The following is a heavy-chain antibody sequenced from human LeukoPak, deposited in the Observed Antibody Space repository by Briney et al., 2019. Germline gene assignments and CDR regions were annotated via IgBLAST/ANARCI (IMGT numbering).Heavy chain of an antibody. J-gene: IGHJ4*02. CDR1: GGSLSSSSYY. Sequence: PSETLSLTCTVSGGSLSSSSYYWGWIRQSPGKGLEWIGSIYYSGSTHHNPSLKSRVTISVDTSKNQFSLNLSSVTAADTAVYFCARTTVNTAIAGAYWGQGTLVTVSS. CDR3: ARTTVNTAIAGAY. D-gene: IGHD5-18*01. CDR2: IYYSGST. V-gene: IGHV4-39*07.